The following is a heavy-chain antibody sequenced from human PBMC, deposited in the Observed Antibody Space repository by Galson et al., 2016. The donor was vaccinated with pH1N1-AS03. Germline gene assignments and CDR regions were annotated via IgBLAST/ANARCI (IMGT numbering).Heavy chain of an antibody. Sequence: SLRLSCAASGFTFGSFAMSWVRQAPGKGLEWVSAISGSGNNTYYGDSVKGRLTISRDNSKNMLYLQMNSLRAEDTAVYYCAKDASGDTSAWYYFDSWGPGILVTVSS. CDR3: AKDASGDTSAWYYFDS. V-gene: IGHV3-23*01. J-gene: IGHJ4*02. CDR2: ISGSGNNT. CDR1: GFTFGSFA. D-gene: IGHD6-19*01.